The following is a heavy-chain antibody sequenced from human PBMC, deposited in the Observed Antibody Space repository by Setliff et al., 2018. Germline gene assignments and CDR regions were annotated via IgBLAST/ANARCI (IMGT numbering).Heavy chain of an antibody. CDR1: GYTFAGYY. CDR2: INPNSGGA. Sequence: ASVKVSCKASGYTFAGYYMHWVRQAPGQGLEWMGWINPNSGGANYAQKFQGRVAMTRDTSISTGYMELSRLRSDDTAVYYCARVAIVGPPSWGQGTLVTVSS. J-gene: IGHJ5*02. CDR3: ARVAIVGPPS. V-gene: IGHV1-2*02. D-gene: IGHD2-21*01.